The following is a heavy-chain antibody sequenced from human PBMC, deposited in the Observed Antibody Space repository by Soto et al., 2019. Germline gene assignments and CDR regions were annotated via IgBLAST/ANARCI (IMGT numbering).Heavy chain of an antibody. V-gene: IGHV1-69*06. Sequence: QVQLVQSGAEVKKPGSSVKVSCKASGGTFSSYAISWVRQAPGQGLEWMGGIIPILGTANYAQKFQGRVKIYADKSKSTAFLGLSRLRSWGTGVLYCAGTVNCPLKDAFDFWGQGTNVTVSS. D-gene: IGHD1-20*01. CDR2: IIPILGTA. CDR1: GGTFSSYA. CDR3: AGTVNCPLKDAFDF. J-gene: IGHJ3*01.